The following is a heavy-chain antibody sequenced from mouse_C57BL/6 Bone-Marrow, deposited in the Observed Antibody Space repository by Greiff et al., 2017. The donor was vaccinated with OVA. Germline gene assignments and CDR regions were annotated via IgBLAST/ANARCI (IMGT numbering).Heavy chain of an antibody. CDR1: GYAFSSYW. V-gene: IGHV1-80*01. J-gene: IGHJ2*01. CDR2: IYPGDGAT. Sequence: QVQLQQSGAELVKPGASVKISCKASGYAFSSYWMNWVKQRPGKGLEWIGQIYPGDGATNYNGKFKGKATLTADKSSSTAYMQLSSLTSEDSAVYFCARSRVITTVVDYFDYWGQGSTLTVSS. D-gene: IGHD1-1*01. CDR3: ARSRVITTVVDYFDY.